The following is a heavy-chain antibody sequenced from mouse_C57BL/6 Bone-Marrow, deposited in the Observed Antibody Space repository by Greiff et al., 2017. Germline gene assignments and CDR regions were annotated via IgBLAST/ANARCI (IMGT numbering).Heavy chain of an antibody. Sequence: VQLQQSGPGLVQPSQSLSITCTVSGFSLTSYGVHWVRQSPGKGLEWLGVIWRGGSTDYNAAFMSRLSITNDNSKSQVFFKMNSLQADDTAIYYCAKGTMADVWGTGTTVTVSS. CDR3: AKGTMADV. CDR1: GFSLTSYG. V-gene: IGHV2-5*01. D-gene: IGHD1-1*02. CDR2: IWRGGST. J-gene: IGHJ1*03.